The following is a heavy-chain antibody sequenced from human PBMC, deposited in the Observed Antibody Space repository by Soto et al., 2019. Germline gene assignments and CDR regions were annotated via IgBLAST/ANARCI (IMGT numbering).Heavy chain of an antibody. CDR2: INPDSGGT. Sequence: GASVKVSCKASGYTFTGYYMHWVRQAPGQGLEWMGWINPDSGGTNYAQKFQGRVTMTRDTSISTAYMELSRLRSDDTAVYYCARDRDAAYYYYGMDVWGQGTTVTVSS. J-gene: IGHJ6*02. V-gene: IGHV1-2*02. D-gene: IGHD2-2*01. CDR1: GYTFTGYY. CDR3: ARDRDAAYYYYGMDV.